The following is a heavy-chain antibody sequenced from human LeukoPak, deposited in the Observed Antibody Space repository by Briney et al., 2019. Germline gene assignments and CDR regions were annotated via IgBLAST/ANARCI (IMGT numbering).Heavy chain of an antibody. J-gene: IGHJ4*02. CDR1: GGSFSGYY. V-gene: IGHV4-34*01. D-gene: IGHD3-10*01. Sequence: SETLSLTCAVYGGSFSGYYWSWIRHPPATGLGRNGVMNLSGSTSYNPSPKSRVPISVDTSTTQFSLKLSSVTAADTAVSYYSGAHSRRPYYYGSGMNLDYWGQGTLVTVSS. CDR2: MNLSGST. CDR3: SGAHSRRPYYYGSGMNLDY.